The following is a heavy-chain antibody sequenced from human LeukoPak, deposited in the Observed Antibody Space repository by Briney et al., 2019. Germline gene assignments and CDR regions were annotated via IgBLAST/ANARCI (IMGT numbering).Heavy chain of an antibody. CDR2: IYHSGST. J-gene: IGHJ4*02. CDR3: ARGVGSGYDYSYFDY. Sequence: SETLSLTCAVSGGSISSGGYSWSWIRQPPGKGLEWIGYIYHSGSTYYNSSLKSRVTISVDRSKNQFSLKLSSVTAADTAVYYCARGVGSGYDYSYFDYWGQGTLVTVSS. CDR1: GGSISSGGYS. D-gene: IGHD5-12*01. V-gene: IGHV4-30-2*01.